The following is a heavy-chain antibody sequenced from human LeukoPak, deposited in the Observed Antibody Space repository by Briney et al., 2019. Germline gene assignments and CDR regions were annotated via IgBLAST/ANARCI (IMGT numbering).Heavy chain of an antibody. CDR2: IYYSGST. J-gene: IGHJ4*02. D-gene: IGHD3-10*01. CDR1: GGSFSGYY. V-gene: IGHV4-34*01. CDR3: ARERYSYYGSGSYYFDY. Sequence: SETLSLTCAVYGGSFSGYYWSWIRQPPGKGLEWIGSIYYSGSTYYNPSLKSRVTISVDTSKNQFSLKLSSVTAADTAVYYCARERYSYYGSGSYYFDYWGQGTLVTVSS.